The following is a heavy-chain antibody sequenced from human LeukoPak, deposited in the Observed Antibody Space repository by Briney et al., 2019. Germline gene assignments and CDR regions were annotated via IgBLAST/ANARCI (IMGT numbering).Heavy chain of an antibody. J-gene: IGHJ4*02. CDR3: ARERVTTIFGVVTLDPFDY. CDR1: GYTFTSYG. D-gene: IGHD3-3*01. Sequence: GASVTVSCKASGYTFTSYGISWVRQAPGQGLEWMGWINAYNGNTNYAQKLQGRVTMTTDTSTSTAYMELRSLRSDDTAVYYCARERVTTIFGVVTLDPFDYWGQGTLVTVSS. CDR2: INAYNGNT. V-gene: IGHV1-18*01.